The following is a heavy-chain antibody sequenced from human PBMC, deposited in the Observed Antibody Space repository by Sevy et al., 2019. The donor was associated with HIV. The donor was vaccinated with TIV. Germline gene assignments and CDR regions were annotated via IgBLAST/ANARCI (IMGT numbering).Heavy chain of an antibody. CDR1: GFTFSKYS. CDR3: AREGCTKPHDY. J-gene: IGHJ4*02. Sequence: GGSLRHSCAASGFTFSKYSMRWVRQPPGKGLEWVSTFSFGCGEINYADSVKGRFTISRDNSKSSMYLQMNNLRPEDTAVYYCAREGCTKPHDYWGQGTLFTVSS. D-gene: IGHD2-8*01. CDR2: FSFGCGEI. V-gene: IGHV3-23*01.